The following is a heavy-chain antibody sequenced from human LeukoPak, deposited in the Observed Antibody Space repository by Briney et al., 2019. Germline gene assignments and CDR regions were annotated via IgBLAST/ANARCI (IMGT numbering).Heavy chain of an antibody. CDR1: GFTFDDYA. CDR3: AKDWATSIAARWAYYMDV. J-gene: IGHJ6*03. D-gene: IGHD6-6*01. V-gene: IGHV3-9*01. CDR2: IGWNSGSI. Sequence: GGSLRLSCAASGFTFDDYAMHWVRQAPGKGLEWVSGIGWNSGSIGYADSVKGRFTISRDNAKNSLYLQMNRLRAEDTALYYCAKDWATSIAARWAYYMDVWGKGTTVTVSS.